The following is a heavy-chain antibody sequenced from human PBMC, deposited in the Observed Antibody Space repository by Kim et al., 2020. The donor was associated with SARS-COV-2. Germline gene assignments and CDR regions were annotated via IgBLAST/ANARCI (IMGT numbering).Heavy chain of an antibody. V-gene: IGHV3-64D*06. CDR3: VKGSGRITRIVAPRDYYGMFV. CDR2: ISSNGGST. J-gene: IGHJ6*02. D-gene: IGHD3-22*01. CDR1: GFTFSSYA. Sequence: GGSLRLSCSASGFTFSSYAMHWVRQAPGKGLEYVSAISSNGGSTYYADSVKGRFTISRDNSKNTLYLQMSSLRAEDTAVYYCVKGSGRITRIVAPRDYYGMFVCGHGTTVTVSS.